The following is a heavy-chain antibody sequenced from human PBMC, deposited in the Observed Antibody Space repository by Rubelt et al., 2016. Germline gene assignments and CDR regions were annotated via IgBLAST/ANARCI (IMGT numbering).Heavy chain of an antibody. D-gene: IGHD6-13*01. J-gene: IGHJ4*02. CDR3: AKVRVGSWFSLDY. CDR2: ISGSGGST. Sequence: SRGGLVQPGGSLRVSCAASGFTFSRYAMNWVRQAPGKGLEWVAAISGSGGSTFYADSVKGRFTISRDNSKNTLYLQMKSLRAEDTAVYYCAKVRVGSWFSLDYWGQGTLVTVST. V-gene: IGHV3-23*01. CDR1: GFTFSRYA.